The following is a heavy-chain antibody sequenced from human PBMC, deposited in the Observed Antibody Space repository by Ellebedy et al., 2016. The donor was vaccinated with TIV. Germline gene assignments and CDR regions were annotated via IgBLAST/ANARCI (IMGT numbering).Heavy chain of an antibody. Sequence: AASVKVSCKASGYTFTGYYIHWVRQAPGQGLEWMGWINPSSGGTNYAQKFQGRVTMTRDTSISTAYMELSRLRSDDTAVYYCASLGGYDLFDYWGQGTLVTVSS. CDR1: GYTFTGYY. V-gene: IGHV1-2*02. CDR3: ASLGGYDLFDY. D-gene: IGHD5-12*01. CDR2: INPSSGGT. J-gene: IGHJ4*02.